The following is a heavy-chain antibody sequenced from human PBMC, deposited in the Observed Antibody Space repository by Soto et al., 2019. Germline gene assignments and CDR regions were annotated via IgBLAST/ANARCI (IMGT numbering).Heavy chain of an antibody. Sequence: ASVKLSCKASRYTITSYAMHWVRQAPGQRLEWMGWINAGNGNTKYSQKFQGRVTITRDTSASTAYMELSSLRSEDTAVYYCASSYYYDNSGYYRVYLFDLWVQGSLVTVSS. CDR3: ASSYYYDNSGYYRVYLFDL. CDR2: INAGNGNT. V-gene: IGHV1-3*01. D-gene: IGHD3-22*01. J-gene: IGHJ5*02. CDR1: RYTITSYA.